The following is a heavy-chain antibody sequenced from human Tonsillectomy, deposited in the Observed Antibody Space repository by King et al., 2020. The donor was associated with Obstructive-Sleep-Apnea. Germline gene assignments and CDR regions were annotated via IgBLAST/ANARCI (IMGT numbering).Heavy chain of an antibody. D-gene: IGHD3-10*01. CDR2: IIADNGHT. Sequence: VQLVESGAEVKKPGASVKVSCKASGYTFTSYGITWVRQAPGQGLERMGWIIADNGHTNYTHNLQGRGTMTTDTSTNTAYMELRSLRSDDTAVYFCARGGWFGELEYNWFDPWGQGTLVTVSS. J-gene: IGHJ5*02. CDR3: ARGGWFGELEYNWFDP. V-gene: IGHV1-18*01. CDR1: GYTFTSYG.